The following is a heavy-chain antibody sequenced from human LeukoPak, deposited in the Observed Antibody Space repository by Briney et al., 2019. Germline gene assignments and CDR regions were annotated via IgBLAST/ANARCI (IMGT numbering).Heavy chain of an antibody. V-gene: IGHV3-53*05. Sequence: GGSLRLSCAASGFTVSSNYMSWVRQAPGKGLEWVSVIYSGGSTYYADSVKGRFTISRDNSKNTLYLQMNSLRAEDTAVYYCAKGGSYYDSRLDYWGQGTLVTVSS. CDR1: GFTVSSNY. CDR3: AKGGSYYDSRLDY. D-gene: IGHD3-22*01. CDR2: IYSGGST. J-gene: IGHJ4*02.